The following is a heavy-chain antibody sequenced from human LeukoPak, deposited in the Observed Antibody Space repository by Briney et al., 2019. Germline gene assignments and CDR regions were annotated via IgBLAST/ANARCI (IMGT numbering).Heavy chain of an antibody. CDR3: ARSAESGYADFDY. Sequence: PSETLSLTCTVSGGSITSGGHYWSWIRQPPGKGLEWIGYMYYSGNAYYNPSLKSRFTISVDTSKNQFSLKGSSVTAADTAVYYCARSAESGYADFDYWGQGTLVTVSS. CDR1: GGSITSGGHY. V-gene: IGHV4-31*03. D-gene: IGHD5-12*01. J-gene: IGHJ4*02. CDR2: MYYSGNA.